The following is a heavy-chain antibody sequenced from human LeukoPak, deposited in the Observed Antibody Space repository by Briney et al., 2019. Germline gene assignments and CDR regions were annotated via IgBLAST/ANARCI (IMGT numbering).Heavy chain of an antibody. CDR1: GFSFSNYA. Sequence: SGGSLRLSCAASGFSFSNYAMTWVRQAPGKGLEWVSTITGSGNDAYYADSVKGRFTISRDNSKNMLYLQMNSLRAEDTAVYYCAKGATGLRIVGDDWGQGTLVTVFS. J-gene: IGHJ4*02. CDR2: ITGSGNDA. CDR3: AKGATGLRIVGDD. D-gene: IGHD2-15*01. V-gene: IGHV3-23*01.